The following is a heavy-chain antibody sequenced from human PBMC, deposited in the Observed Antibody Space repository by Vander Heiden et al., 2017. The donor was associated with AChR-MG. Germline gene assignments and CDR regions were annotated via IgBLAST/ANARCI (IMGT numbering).Heavy chain of an antibody. J-gene: IGHJ4*02. V-gene: IGHV3-23*01. D-gene: IGHD2-2*01. CDR2: ISGSGDNT. Sequence: EVQLLESGGGLVQPGGSLRLPCAASGFTFSNYATTWVRPASGKGLEWVSVISGSGDNTYYADSVKGRFTISRDNSKNTLYLQMNSLRAEDTAVYYCAKVGCTSCRQYSDWGQGTLVTVSS. CDR1: GFTFSNYA. CDR3: AKVGCTSCRQYSD.